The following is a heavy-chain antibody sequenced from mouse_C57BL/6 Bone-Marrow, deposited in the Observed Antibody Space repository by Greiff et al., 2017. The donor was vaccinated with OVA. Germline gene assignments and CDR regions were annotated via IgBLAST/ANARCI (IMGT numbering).Heavy chain of an antibody. D-gene: IGHD2-3*01. Sequence: QVQLKQPGAELVMPGASVKLSCKASGYTFTSYWMHWVKQRPGQGLEWIGEIDTSDSYTNYNQKFKGKSTLTVDKSSSTAYMQLSSLTSEDSAVYYCAREEGWLPPWFAYWGQGTLVTVSA. J-gene: IGHJ3*01. V-gene: IGHV1-69*01. CDR1: GYTFTSYW. CDR2: IDTSDSYT. CDR3: AREEGWLPPWFAY.